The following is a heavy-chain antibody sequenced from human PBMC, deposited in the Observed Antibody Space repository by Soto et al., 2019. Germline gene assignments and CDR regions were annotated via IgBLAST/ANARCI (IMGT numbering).Heavy chain of an antibody. V-gene: IGHV3-74*01. CDR3: ARGGYCTGANCYSFFDH. CDR2: IDEDGSGT. D-gene: IGHD2-8*02. Sequence: EVQLVESGGGLVQPGGSLRLSCAASGFTFSNYYMHWVRQAPGKGLVWVSRIDEDGSGTNYAASVEGRFTISRDNAKNTPDLLMNSLRAEDTAIYYCARGGYCTGANCYSFFDHWSQGTLVTVSS. J-gene: IGHJ4*02. CDR1: GFTFSNYY.